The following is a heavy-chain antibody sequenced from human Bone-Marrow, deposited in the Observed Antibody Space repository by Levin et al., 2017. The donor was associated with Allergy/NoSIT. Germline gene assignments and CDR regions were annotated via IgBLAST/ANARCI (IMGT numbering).Heavy chain of an antibody. CDR1: GFSVSRHY. J-gene: IGHJ4*02. D-gene: IGHD4-17*01. V-gene: IGHV3-53*01. Sequence: PGGSLRLSCVVSGFSVSRHYLNWVRQAPGKGLEWVSVVYSGGYTYYADSVKGRFTVSRDYSKNTLYLQMNSLRAEDTAVYYCAREPAYGDYTAFFDYWGQGTLVTVAS. CDR3: AREPAYGDYTAFFDY. CDR2: VYSGGYT.